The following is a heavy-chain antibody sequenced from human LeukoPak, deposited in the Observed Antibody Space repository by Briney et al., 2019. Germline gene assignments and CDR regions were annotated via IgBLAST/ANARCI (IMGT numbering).Heavy chain of an antibody. V-gene: IGHV1-69*05. CDR3: ARDADYGDYSGVWFDP. Sequence: GASVKVSCKASGGTFSSYAISWVRQAPGQGLEWMGGIIPIFGTANYAQMFQGRGTITTDESTSTAYMELSSLRSEDTAVYYCARDADYGDYSGVWFDPWGQGTLVTVSS. J-gene: IGHJ5*02. CDR2: IIPIFGTA. CDR1: GGTFSSYA. D-gene: IGHD4-17*01.